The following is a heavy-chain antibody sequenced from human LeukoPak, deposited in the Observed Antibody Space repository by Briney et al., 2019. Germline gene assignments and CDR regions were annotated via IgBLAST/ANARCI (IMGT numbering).Heavy chain of an antibody. CDR1: GGSITDYH. Sequence: SETLSLTCTVSGGSITDYHWTWIRQPPGQGLEYIGYVYNRGTTFYNPSLKGRVTISADTSKKQFFLKVNSMTAADSAVYYCARGAGGYRFDPWGEGTLVTVSS. D-gene: IGHD6-13*01. CDR2: VYNRGTT. V-gene: IGHV4-59*01. CDR3: ARGAGGYRFDP. J-gene: IGHJ5*02.